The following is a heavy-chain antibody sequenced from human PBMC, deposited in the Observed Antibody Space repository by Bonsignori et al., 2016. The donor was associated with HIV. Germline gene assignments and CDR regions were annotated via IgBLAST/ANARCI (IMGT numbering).Heavy chain of an antibody. V-gene: IGHV4-39*07. Sequence: QLQLQESGPGLVKPSETLSRHLQCRLVAPSPVVVTSGDGSASPQGRGWSGLGSIVLVVGIPYYNPSLKSRVTISVDTSKNQFALMLTSVTAADTAVYYCARVREEYSSRWTYYEYFMDVWGKGTTVTVSS. CDR1: VAPSPVVVTS. J-gene: IGHJ6*03. CDR2: IVLVVGIP. CDR3: ARVREEYSSRWTYYEYFMDV. D-gene: IGHD3-3*01.